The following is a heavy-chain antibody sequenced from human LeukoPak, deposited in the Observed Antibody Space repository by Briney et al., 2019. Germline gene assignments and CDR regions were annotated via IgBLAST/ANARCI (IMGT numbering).Heavy chain of an antibody. CDR3: AKAVQLERQKRGYYFDY. J-gene: IGHJ4*02. Sequence: GGSLRLSCAASGFTFSSYAMSWVRQAPGKGLEWVSAISGSGGSTYYAASVKGRFTISTDNSKNTLYLQMNSLRTEDTAVYYCAKAVQLERQKRGYYFDYWGQGTLVTVSS. D-gene: IGHD1-1*01. V-gene: IGHV3-23*01. CDR1: GFTFSSYA. CDR2: ISGSGGST.